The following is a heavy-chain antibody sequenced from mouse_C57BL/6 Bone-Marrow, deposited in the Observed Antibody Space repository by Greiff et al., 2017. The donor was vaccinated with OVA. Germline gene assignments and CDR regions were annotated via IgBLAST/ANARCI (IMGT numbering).Heavy chain of an antibody. CDR3: ARHEAGPYYYAMDY. V-gene: IGHV5-6*01. J-gene: IGHJ4*01. Sequence: EVKLMESGGDLVKPGGSLKLSCAASGFTFSSYGMSWVRPTPDKRLEWVATISSGGSYTYYPDSVMGRFTISRDNAKNTLYLQMSSLKSEDTAMYYWARHEAGPYYYAMDYWGQGTSVTVSS. CDR2: ISSGGSYT. CDR1: GFTFSSYG.